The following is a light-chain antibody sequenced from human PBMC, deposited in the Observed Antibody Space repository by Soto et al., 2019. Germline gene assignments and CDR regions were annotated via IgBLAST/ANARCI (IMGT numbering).Light chain of an antibody. V-gene: IGKV1-5*03. CDR3: QHYQAYPLT. J-gene: IGKJ4*01. Sequence: DIQMTQSPSTLSAYVGDRVTITCRASQNIYTWLAWYQQKPGRAPKLLIYQASALESGVPSRFSGSGSGKEFTLIISSLQPDDFAEYYCQHYQAYPLTFGGGTEVEIK. CDR1: QNIYTW. CDR2: QAS.